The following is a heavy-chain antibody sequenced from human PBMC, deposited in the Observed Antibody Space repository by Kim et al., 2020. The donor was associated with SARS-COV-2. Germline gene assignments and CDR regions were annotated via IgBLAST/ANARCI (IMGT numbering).Heavy chain of an antibody. D-gene: IGHD1-26*01. J-gene: IGHJ4*02. CDR3: AKQRTLGAMDY. Sequence: KNYAEPVKGRFTISRDNSKNTLYLQMNSLRAEDTAVYYCAKQRTLGAMDYWGQGTLVTVSS. V-gene: IGHV3-33*06. CDR2: K.